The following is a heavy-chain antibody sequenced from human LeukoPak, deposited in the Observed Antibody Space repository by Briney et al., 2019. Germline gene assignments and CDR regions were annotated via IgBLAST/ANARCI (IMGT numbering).Heavy chain of an antibody. CDR1: GFTFSRFA. Sequence: GRSLRLSCGASGFTFSRFAMHWVRQAPGKGLEWGAIISYDGSEKYYADSVKGRFTISRDNSKNTLYLQVNSLRAEDTAVFYCARGTDYVWGSFRFSFHMDVWGKGTTVTVSS. J-gene: IGHJ6*03. D-gene: IGHD3-16*02. CDR2: ISYDGSEK. V-gene: IGHV3-30*01. CDR3: ARGTDYVWGSFRFSFHMDV.